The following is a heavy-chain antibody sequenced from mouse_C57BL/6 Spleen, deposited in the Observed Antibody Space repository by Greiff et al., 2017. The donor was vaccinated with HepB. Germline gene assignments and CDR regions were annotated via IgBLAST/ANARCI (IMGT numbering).Heavy chain of an antibody. CDR2: IYPGGGYT. Sequence: VMLVESGAELVRPGTSVKMSCKASGYTFTNYWIGWAKQRPGHGLEWIGDIYPGGGYTNYNEKFKGKATLTADKSSSTAYMQFSSLTSEDSAIYYCARRGAYYFDYWGQGTTLTVSS. D-gene: IGHD6-1*01. V-gene: IGHV1-63*01. J-gene: IGHJ2*01. CDR1: GYTFTNYW. CDR3: ARRGAYYFDY.